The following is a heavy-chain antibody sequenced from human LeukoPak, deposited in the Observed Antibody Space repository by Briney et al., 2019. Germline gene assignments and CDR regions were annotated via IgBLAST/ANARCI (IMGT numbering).Heavy chain of an antibody. V-gene: IGHV3-30*04. Sequence: GRSLRLSCAASGFTFSSYAMHWVRQAPGKGLEWVAVISYDGSNKYYADSVKGRFTVSRDNSKNTLYLQMNSLRAEDTAVYYCARDRTGIFDYWGQGTLVTVSS. CDR3: ARDRTGIFDY. D-gene: IGHD1-1*01. J-gene: IGHJ4*02. CDR2: ISYDGSNK. CDR1: GFTFSSYA.